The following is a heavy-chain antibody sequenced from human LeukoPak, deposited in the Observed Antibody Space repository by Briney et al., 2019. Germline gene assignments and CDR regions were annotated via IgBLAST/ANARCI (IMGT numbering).Heavy chain of an antibody. CDR2: INPNSGGT. CDR3: ARDPMVRDYYFDY. V-gene: IGHV1-2*02. Sequence: ASVKVSCKASGYTFTGYYMHWVRQAPGQRLEWMGWINPNSGGTSYAQKFQGRVTMTRDTSISTAYMELSRLRSDDTAVYYCARDPMVRDYYFDYWGQGTLVTVSS. CDR1: GYTFTGYY. J-gene: IGHJ4*02. D-gene: IGHD3-10*01.